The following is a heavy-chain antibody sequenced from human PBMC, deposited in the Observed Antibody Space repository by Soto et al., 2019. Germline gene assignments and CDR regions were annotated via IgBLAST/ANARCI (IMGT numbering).Heavy chain of an antibody. J-gene: IGHJ2*01. V-gene: IGHV3-33*01. CDR1: GFTFRNYG. CDR2: IWYDGSNT. CDR3: TRDVSSRYFDL. Sequence: QVPLVESGGGVVQPGRSLRLSCAASGFTFRNYGMHWVRQAPGKGLEWVAVIWYDGSNTYYADSVKGRFTISRDNSKNTLHLQMNSLRAEDTAVYYCTRDVSSRYFDLWGRGSLVTVFS.